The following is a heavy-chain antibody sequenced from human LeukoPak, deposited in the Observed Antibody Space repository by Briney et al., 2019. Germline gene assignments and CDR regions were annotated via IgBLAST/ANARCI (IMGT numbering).Heavy chain of an antibody. CDR1: GDIVSHNIPA. CDR2: PYYRAKWYN. V-gene: IGHV6-1*01. D-gene: IGHD6-13*01. CDR3: ARGGMGTFDI. Sequence: SQTLSLTCAISGDIVSHNIPAWSWTRQAPSRGLEWRGRPYYRAKWYNHSALSVKGRRPSTPDTSKHHFSLHLNSVTPEDTAVYLCARGGMGTFDIFDQETMVFVSS. J-gene: IGHJ3*02.